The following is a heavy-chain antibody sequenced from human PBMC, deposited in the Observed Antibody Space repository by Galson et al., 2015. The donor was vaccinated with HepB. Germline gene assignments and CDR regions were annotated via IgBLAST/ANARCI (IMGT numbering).Heavy chain of an antibody. J-gene: IGHJ4*02. CDR3: ARASSGWYPARGYFDD. Sequence: ETLYQTCAVHRGYFSGYYWGSVRQPPGKGLEWIGEINHSGSTNCNPSLKSRVTISVDTSKNQFSLKLSSVTAADTAVYYCARASSGWYPARGYFDDWGQGTLVTVSS. V-gene: IGHV4-34*01. CDR2: INHSGST. CDR1: RGYFSGYY. D-gene: IGHD6-19*01.